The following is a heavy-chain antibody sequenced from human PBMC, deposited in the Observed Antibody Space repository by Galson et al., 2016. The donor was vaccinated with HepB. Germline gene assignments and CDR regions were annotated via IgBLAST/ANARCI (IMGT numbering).Heavy chain of an antibody. CDR1: GFTFSNYD. J-gene: IGHJ3*02. D-gene: IGHD6-6*01. CDR2: IGITGDT. CDR3: ASGSINQGAFDI. Sequence: SLRLSCAASGFTFSNYDMHWVRQATGKSPEWVSSIGITGDTYYPGSVKGRFTISRESANNSLYLQMNSLRAEDTAVYYCASGSINQGAFDILGQGTMGTVSS. V-gene: IGHV3-13*01.